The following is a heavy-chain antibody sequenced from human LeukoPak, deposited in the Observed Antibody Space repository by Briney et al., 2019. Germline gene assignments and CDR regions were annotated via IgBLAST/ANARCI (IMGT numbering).Heavy chain of an antibody. Sequence: PETLYLTCTVSGGSISSYYWSWIWQPPGKGLEWIGYIYYSGSTNYNPSLKSRVTISVDTSKNQFSLKLSSVTAADTAVYYCARSWTRYTPDYWGQGSLVTVSS. CDR3: ARSWTRYTPDY. CDR1: GGSISSYY. CDR2: IYYSGST. J-gene: IGHJ4*02. D-gene: IGHD6-13*01. V-gene: IGHV4-59*01.